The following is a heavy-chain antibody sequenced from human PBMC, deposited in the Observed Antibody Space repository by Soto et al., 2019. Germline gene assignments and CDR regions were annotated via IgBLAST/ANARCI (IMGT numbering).Heavy chain of an antibody. CDR2: ISWNSGSI. CDR1: GFIFDDYV. CDR3: AKGGRFSLVTADDS. J-gene: IGHJ5*01. V-gene: IGHV3-9*01. D-gene: IGHD2-21*02. Sequence: EVQLVESGGDLLQPGRSRRLSCAASGFIFDDYVMHWGRQAPGKGLEWVSSISWNSGSIGYADSVKGRFTISRDNAKKYLYLQMNSLRAEDTALYYCAKGGRFSLVTADDSWGQGTLVTVSS.